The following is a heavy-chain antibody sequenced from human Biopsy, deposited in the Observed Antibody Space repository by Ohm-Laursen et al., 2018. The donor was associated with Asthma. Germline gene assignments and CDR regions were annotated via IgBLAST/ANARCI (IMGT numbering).Heavy chain of an antibody. D-gene: IGHD6-13*01. Sequence: SLRLSCSASGTHFGSYNMHWARQAPGKGLEWVAVITFDGSTQHYGDSVKGRFTISRDNTKNMLFLQMNSLRAEDTAVYYCSRDTLGYYFDIWGQGTQVTVSS. CDR1: GTHFGSYN. CDR3: SRDTLGYYFDI. CDR2: ITFDGSTQ. J-gene: IGHJ4*02. V-gene: IGHV3-30-3*01.